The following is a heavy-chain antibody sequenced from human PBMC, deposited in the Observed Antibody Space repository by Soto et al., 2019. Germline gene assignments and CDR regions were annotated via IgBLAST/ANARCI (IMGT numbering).Heavy chain of an antibody. D-gene: IGHD6-6*01. CDR1: GGTFSSYA. J-gene: IGHJ4*02. CDR2: IIPIFGTA. V-gene: IGHV1-69*13. CDR3: ARVKYSSPYYFDY. Sequence: SVKVSCKASGGTFSSYAISWVRQAPGQGLEWMGGIIPIFGTANYAQKFQGRVTITADESTSTAYMELSSLRSEDTTVYYCARVKYSSPYYFDYWGQGALVTVSS.